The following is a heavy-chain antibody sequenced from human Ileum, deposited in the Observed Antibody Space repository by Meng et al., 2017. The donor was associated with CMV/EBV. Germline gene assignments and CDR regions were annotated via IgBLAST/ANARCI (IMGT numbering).Heavy chain of an antibody. D-gene: IGHD2-15*01. CDR2: IYPSGSS. CDR3: ARDVRLVGHFDY. V-gene: IGHV4-4*07. CDR1: GDSISSYH. J-gene: IGHJ4*02. Sequence: QVQLQESGPGLVKPSEPLSLTCGVSGDSISSYHWGWIRQPAGKGLEWIGRIYPSGSSSYNPSLKSRVTMSVDKSKNQVSLKLTSVTAADTAVYYCARDVRLVGHFDYWGQGTLVTVSS.